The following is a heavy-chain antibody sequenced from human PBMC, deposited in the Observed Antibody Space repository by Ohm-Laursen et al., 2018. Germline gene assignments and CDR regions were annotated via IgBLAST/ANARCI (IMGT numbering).Heavy chain of an antibody. D-gene: IGHD3/OR15-3a*01. V-gene: IGHV3-23*01. Sequence: GSLRLSCTASGFIFSSFAMTWVRQAPGKGLEWVSVISGSGDDTYYTDSVKGRFTVSRDISNNTVYLHMDSLGAEDTAVYYCAQTWAEVGPRGEYFQHWGQGTLVTVSS. CDR3: AQTWAEVGPRGEYFQH. CDR1: GFIFSSFA. J-gene: IGHJ1*01. CDR2: ISGSGDDT.